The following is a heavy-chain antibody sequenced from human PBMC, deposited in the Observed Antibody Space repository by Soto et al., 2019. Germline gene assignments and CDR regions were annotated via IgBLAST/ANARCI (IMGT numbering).Heavy chain of an antibody. CDR1: GGSISSYY. CDR3: ARVNDFWTGYYSTNWFDP. D-gene: IGHD3-3*01. CDR2: IYYSGST. J-gene: IGHJ5*02. V-gene: IGHV4-59*01. Sequence: PSETLSLTCTVSGGSISSYYWTWIRQPPGKGLEWIGYIYYSGSTNHNPSLKSRVTISVDTSKNQFSLKLSSVTAADTAVYYCARVNDFWTGYYSTNWFDPWGQGTLVNRLL.